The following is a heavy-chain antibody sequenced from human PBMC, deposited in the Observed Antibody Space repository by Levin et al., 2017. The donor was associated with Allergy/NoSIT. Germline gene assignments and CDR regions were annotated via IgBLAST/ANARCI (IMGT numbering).Heavy chain of an antibody. Sequence: SQTLSLTCTVSGGSISSSTYYWGWIRQPPGKGLEWIGNIFYSGNTYYNPSLKSRVTISVDTSKKQFSLKLSSVTAADTAVYYWARIMTDYYDSSGYKTNWFDPWGQGTLVTVSS. V-gene: IGHV4-39*01. CDR2: IFYSGNT. D-gene: IGHD3-22*01. J-gene: IGHJ5*02. CDR3: ARIMTDYYDSSGYKTNWFDP. CDR1: GGSISSSTYY.